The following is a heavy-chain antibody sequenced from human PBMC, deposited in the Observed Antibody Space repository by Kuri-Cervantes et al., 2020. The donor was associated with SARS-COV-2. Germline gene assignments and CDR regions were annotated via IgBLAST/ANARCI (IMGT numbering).Heavy chain of an antibody. Sequence: GESLKISCAASGFTFSSYGMHWVRQAPDKGLEWVAVIWYDGSNKYYADSVKGRFTISRDNSKNTLYLQMNSLRAEDTAVYYCARGSTQVTSGYFDYWGQGTLVTVSS. J-gene: IGHJ4*02. CDR1: GFTFSSYG. CDR3: ARGSTQVTSGYFDY. CDR2: IWYDGSNK. V-gene: IGHV3-33*01. D-gene: IGHD2-2*01.